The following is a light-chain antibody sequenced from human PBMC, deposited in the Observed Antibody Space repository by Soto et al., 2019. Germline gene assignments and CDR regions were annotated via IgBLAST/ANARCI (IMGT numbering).Light chain of an antibody. CDR3: SSYTGSSTHWV. Sequence: QSALTQPASVSGSPGQSITISCTGTSSDVGGYNYVSWYQQHPGKAPKIMIYEVSNRPSGVSNRFSGSKSGNTASLTISGLQAEDEADYYCSSYTGSSTHWVFGGGTKLTVL. J-gene: IGLJ3*02. CDR1: SSDVGGYNY. V-gene: IGLV2-14*01. CDR2: EVS.